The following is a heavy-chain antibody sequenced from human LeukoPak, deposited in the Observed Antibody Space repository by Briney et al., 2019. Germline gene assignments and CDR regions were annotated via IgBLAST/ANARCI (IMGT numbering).Heavy chain of an antibody. CDR2: ISASGGTT. Sequence: PGGSLRLSCAASGFTFSSYAMSWVRQAPGKGLDWVPGISASGGTTYYADSVKGRFTISRDNSNNTLYLQMNTLRAEDTAVYYCAKWKGGDWGQGILVTVSS. CDR1: GFTFSSYA. CDR3: AKWKGGD. V-gene: IGHV3-23*01. D-gene: IGHD3-16*01. J-gene: IGHJ4*02.